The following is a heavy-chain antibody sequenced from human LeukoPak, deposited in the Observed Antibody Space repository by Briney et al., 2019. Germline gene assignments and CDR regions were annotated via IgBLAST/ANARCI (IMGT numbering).Heavy chain of an antibody. CDR1: SGSFSGYY. CDR3: ARGYSFGV. CDR2: INHSGST. V-gene: IGHV4-34*01. D-gene: IGHD5-18*01. Sequence: NPSETLSLTCAVYSGSFSGYYWSWIRQPPGKGLEWIGEINHSGSTNYNPSLKSRVTISVDTSKNQFSLKLSSVAAADTAVYYCARGYSFGVWGQGTTVTVSS. J-gene: IGHJ6*02.